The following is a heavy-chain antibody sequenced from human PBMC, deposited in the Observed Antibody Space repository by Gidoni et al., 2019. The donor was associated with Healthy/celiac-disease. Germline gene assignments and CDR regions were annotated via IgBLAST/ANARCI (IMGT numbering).Heavy chain of an antibody. Sequence: EVQLLESGGGLVQPGGSLRLSCSASGFAFCSYAMSWVRQAPGKGREWVSAISGSGGSTYYADSVKGRFTISRDNSKNTLYLQMNSLRAEDTAVYYCANTVHSGWYRFDYWGQGTLVTVSS. CDR1: GFAFCSYA. V-gene: IGHV3-23*01. D-gene: IGHD6-19*01. CDR2: ISGSGGST. CDR3: ANTVHSGWYRFDY. J-gene: IGHJ4*02.